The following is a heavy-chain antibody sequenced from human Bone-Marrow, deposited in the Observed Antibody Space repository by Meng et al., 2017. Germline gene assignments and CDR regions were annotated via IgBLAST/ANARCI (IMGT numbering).Heavy chain of an antibody. Sequence: QVHVVACGVGVVLPGRSLRLSCAASGFPFGSYGMHWVGQAPGKVLEWVAVIWYDGSNKYYADSVKGRFTISRDNSKNTLYLQMNSLRAEDTAVYYCARDGDYWGQGTLVTVSS. CDR3: ARDGDY. CDR1: GFPFGSYG. V-gene: IGHV3-33*01. J-gene: IGHJ4*02. CDR2: IWYDGSNK.